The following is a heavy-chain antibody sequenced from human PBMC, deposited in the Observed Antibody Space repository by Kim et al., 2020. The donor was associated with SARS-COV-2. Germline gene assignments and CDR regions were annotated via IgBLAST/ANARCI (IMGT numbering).Heavy chain of an antibody. CDR2: ISYDGSNK. J-gene: IGHJ4*02. Sequence: GGSLRLSCAASGFTFSSYGMHWVRQAPGKGLEWVAVISYDGSNKYYADSVKGRFTISRDNSKNTLYLQMNSLRAEDTAVYYCAKSERAGPISPYDYWGQGTLVTVSS. CDR1: GFTFSSYG. D-gene: IGHD3-3*01. CDR3: AKSERAGPISPYDY. V-gene: IGHV3-30*18.